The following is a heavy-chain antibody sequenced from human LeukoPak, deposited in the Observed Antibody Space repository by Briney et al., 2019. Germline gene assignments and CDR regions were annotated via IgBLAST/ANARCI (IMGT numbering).Heavy chain of an antibody. CDR3: ASQGVGVIAHGGPFDY. D-gene: IGHD2-21*01. J-gene: IGHJ4*02. V-gene: IGHV1-2*07. CDR2: INTNGGIT. Sequence: PVGSLRLSCTASGFTFTGYDMHWVRQAPGQGLEWVGWINTNGGITTYAHTLKGRVTMPRDTSKSTAYMELSSLRSGETALYYCASQGVGVIAHGGPFDYWGQGTLVTVSS. CDR1: GFTFTGYD.